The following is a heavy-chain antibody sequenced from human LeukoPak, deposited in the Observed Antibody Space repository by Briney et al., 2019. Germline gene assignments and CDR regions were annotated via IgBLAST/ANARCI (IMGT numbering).Heavy chain of an antibody. J-gene: IGHJ4*01. Sequence: PGRSLRLSCAASGFTFSTYGMHWVRQAPGKGLEWVAVISYDGSNEYFADSVKGRFTISRDNSKNTLYLQMNSLRAEDTAVYYCAKASGGSYYGYFDYWGQEPWSPSPQ. D-gene: IGHD1-26*01. V-gene: IGHV3-30*18. CDR3: AKASGGSYYGYFDY. CDR2: ISYDGSNE. CDR1: GFTFSTYG.